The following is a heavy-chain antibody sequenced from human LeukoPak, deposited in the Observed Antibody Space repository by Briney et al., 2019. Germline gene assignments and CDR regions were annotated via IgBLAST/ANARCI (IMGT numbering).Heavy chain of an antibody. D-gene: IGHD6-13*01. CDR3: ARGSPYSSSWYARSDQFDY. J-gene: IGHJ4*02. Sequence: SVKVSCKASGGTFSSYAISWVRHAPGQGLEWMGGIIPIFSTANYAQKFQGRVTITTDESTSTAYMKLSSLRSEDTAVYYCARGSPYSSSWYARSDQFDYWGQGTLVTVSS. CDR1: GGTFSSYA. V-gene: IGHV1-69*05. CDR2: IIPIFSTA.